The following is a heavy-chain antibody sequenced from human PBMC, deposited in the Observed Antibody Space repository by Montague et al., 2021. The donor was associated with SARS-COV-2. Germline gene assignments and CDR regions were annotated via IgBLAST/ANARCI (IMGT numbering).Heavy chain of an antibody. CDR1: GFTFSRYS. CDR3: ARVAGEHTAMAPDY. Sequence: SLRLSCAAAGFTFSRYSMNWVRQAPGKGLEWISYISMSETRTQYADSVKGRFTISRDNAGNSLYLQMRSLTGGDTAVYYCARVAGEHTAMAPDYWGQGTLVTVSS. V-gene: IGHV3-48*04. J-gene: IGHJ4*02. CDR2: ISMSETRT. D-gene: IGHD5-18*01.